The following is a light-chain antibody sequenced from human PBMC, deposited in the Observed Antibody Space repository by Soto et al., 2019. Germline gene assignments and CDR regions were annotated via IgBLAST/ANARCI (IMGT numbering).Light chain of an antibody. V-gene: IGKV1-33*01. CDR1: QDINSY. CDR3: QQYDNLPLT. CDR2: GAS. J-gene: IGKJ4*01. Sequence: DIQMTQSPSSLSASVGDRVTITCQATQDINSYLGWYQQKPGKAPKLLIFGASNLETGVPSRFSGSGSGTDFTFTISSLQPEDFATYYCQQYDNLPLTFGGGTKVDIK.